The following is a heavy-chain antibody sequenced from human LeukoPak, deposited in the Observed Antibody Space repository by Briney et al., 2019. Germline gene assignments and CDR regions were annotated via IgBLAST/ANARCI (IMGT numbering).Heavy chain of an antibody. CDR1: GSSISSSSYY. J-gene: IGHJ5*02. CDR3: ARHGGAARRGVASWFDP. Sequence: SETLSLTCTVSGSSISSSSYYWGWIRQPPGKGLEWIGSIYYSGSTYYNPSLKSRVTISVDTSKNQFSLKLSSVTAADTAVYYCARHGGAARRGVASWFDPWGQGTLVTVSS. V-gene: IGHV4-39*01. CDR2: IYYSGST. D-gene: IGHD6-6*01.